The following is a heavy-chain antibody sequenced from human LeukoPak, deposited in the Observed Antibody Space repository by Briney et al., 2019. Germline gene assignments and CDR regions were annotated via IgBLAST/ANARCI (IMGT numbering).Heavy chain of an antibody. CDR1: GFTFSSYT. V-gene: IGHV3-23*01. CDR3: AKDDYVWGSYRTSP. J-gene: IGHJ5*02. D-gene: IGHD3-16*02. Sequence: GGSLRLSCAASGFTFSSYTMSWVRQAPGKGLEWVSAISGSGGSTYYADSVKGRFTISRDNSKNTLYLQMNSLRAEDTAVYYCAKDDYVWGSYRTSPWGQGTLVTVSS. CDR2: ISGSGGST.